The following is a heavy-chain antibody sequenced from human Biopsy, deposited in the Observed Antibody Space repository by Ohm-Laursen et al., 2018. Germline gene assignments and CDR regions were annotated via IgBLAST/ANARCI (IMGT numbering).Heavy chain of an antibody. CDR1: GGSISSSTTYY. V-gene: IGHV4-39*01. CDR3: ARHPTGFWFDP. J-gene: IGHJ5*02. Sequence: GTLSLTCTVSGGSISSSTTYYWAWLRQPPGKGLEWIGSIYNTETTFYNPSLKSRVTISFDTSTNQFSLKVSSVTAADTALYFCARHPTGFWFDPWGHGTLVTVSS. CDR2: IYNTETT.